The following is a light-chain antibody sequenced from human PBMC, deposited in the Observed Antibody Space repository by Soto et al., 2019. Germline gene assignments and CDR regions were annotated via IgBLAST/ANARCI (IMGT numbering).Light chain of an antibody. Sequence: SALTQPASVSGSPGQSITISCTGTSSAVGTYNLVSWYQHHPGKAPKLMIYEGSKRPSGVSNRFSGSKSGNTASLTISGLQAEDEADYYCCSYAGSSTYVFGTGTKVTVL. J-gene: IGLJ1*01. CDR2: EGS. CDR3: CSYAGSSTYV. CDR1: SSAVGTYNL. V-gene: IGLV2-23*01.